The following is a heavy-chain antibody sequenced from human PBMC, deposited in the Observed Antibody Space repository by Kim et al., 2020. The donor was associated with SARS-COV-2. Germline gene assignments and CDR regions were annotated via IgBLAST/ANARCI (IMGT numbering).Heavy chain of an antibody. Sequence: GGSLRLSCAASGFTLSSYAMHWVRQAPGKGLEWVAVISYDGSNNYYADSVKGRFTISRDNSKNTLYLQMNSLRGEDTAVYHCGRAPWSRLRGLTYSYYGMDVWGQGTTVTVSS. CDR1: GFTLSSYA. CDR3: GRAPWSRLRGLTYSYYGMDV. V-gene: IGHV3-30-3*01. CDR2: ISYDGSNN. D-gene: IGHD3-10*01. J-gene: IGHJ6*02.